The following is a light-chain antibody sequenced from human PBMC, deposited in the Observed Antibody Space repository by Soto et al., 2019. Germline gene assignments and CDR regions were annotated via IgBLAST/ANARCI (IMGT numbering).Light chain of an antibody. V-gene: IGKV1-5*03. Sequence: DIQMTQSPSTLSPSLGDRVTITFRASQSISSWLAWYQQKPGKAPKLLIYKASSLESGVPSRFSDSGCGTGLSLTISSMQPDDFATYYSQQYNSYVWAFGQGRKV. CDR1: QSISSW. CDR2: KAS. CDR3: QQYNSYVWA. J-gene: IGKJ1*01.